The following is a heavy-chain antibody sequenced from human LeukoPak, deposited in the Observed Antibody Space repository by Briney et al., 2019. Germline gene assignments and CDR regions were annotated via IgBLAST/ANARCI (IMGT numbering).Heavy chain of an antibody. D-gene: IGHD1-26*01. V-gene: IGHV1-2*02. CDR3: ASSPGGVGATTRPYYYYYYMDV. J-gene: IGHJ6*03. Sequence: GASVKVSCKASGYTFTGYYMHWVRQAPGQGLEWMGWINPNSGGTNYAQKFQGRVTMTRDTSISTAYMELSRLRSEDTAVYYCASSPGGVGATTRPYYYYYYMDVWGKGTTVTVSS. CDR1: GYTFTGYY. CDR2: INPNSGGT.